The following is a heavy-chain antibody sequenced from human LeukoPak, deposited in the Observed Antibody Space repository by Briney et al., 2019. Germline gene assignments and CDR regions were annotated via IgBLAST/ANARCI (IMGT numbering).Heavy chain of an antibody. CDR2: ISGSGGST. J-gene: IGHJ4*02. Sequence: PGGSLRLSCAASGFTFSSYAMSWVRQAPGKGLEWVSAISGSGGSTYYADSVKGRFTISRDNSKNTLYLQMNSLRAEDTAVYYCAKRVYESSGWYYFDYWGQGTLVTVSS. CDR1: GFTFSSYA. CDR3: AKRVYESSGWYYFDY. D-gene: IGHD6-19*01. V-gene: IGHV3-23*01.